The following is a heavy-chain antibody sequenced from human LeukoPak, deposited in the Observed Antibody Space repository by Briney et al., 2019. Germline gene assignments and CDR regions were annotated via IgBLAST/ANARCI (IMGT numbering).Heavy chain of an antibody. CDR1: GGSVRSYW. CDR3: ARQGYTVSYYFLDY. CDR2: TYSTGST. Sequence: SETLSLTCDVSGGSVRSYWWGWVRQPAGKGLEWLGRTYSTGSTRFNPSLKSRLTLSIDTSTNQFSLKLTSVTAADTAVYFCARQGYTVSYYFLDYWSQGTLVTVSS. V-gene: IGHV4-4*07. D-gene: IGHD1-26*01. J-gene: IGHJ4*02.